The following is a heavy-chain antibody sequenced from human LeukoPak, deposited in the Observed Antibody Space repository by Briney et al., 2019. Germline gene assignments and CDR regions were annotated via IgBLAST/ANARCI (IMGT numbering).Heavy chain of an antibody. CDR3: ARGSYGYD. Sequence: ASVKVSCKASGYTFTDYYLHWVRQAPGQGLEWVGWINPNPNSGGTSYAQKFQGRVTMTRDTSINTAYMELSGLRSDDTAVYFCARGSYGYDWGQGILVTVSS. CDR2: INPNPNSGGT. D-gene: IGHD1-26*01. V-gene: IGHV1-2*02. J-gene: IGHJ4*02. CDR1: GYTFTDYY.